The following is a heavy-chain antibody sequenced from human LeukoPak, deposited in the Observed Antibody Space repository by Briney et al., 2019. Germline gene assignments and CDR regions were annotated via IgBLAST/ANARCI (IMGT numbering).Heavy chain of an antibody. J-gene: IGHJ4*02. CDR1: GFTFTGYY. CDR3: ARDSYGGNWSLGY. Sequence: GASMKLSCTASGFTFTGYYIHWVRQAPGQGLEWMGWVNPNSGGTKYAQMFQGRVTMTRDTSINTAYMEMSGLRSDDTAVYYCARDSYGGNWSLGYWGQGTLVTVSS. CDR2: VNPNSGGT. V-gene: IGHV1-2*02. D-gene: IGHD4-23*01.